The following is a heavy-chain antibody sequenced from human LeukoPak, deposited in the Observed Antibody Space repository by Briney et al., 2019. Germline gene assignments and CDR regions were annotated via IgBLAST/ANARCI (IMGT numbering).Heavy chain of an antibody. D-gene: IGHD2-15*01. J-gene: IGHJ6*02. V-gene: IGHV3-74*01. CDR2: INSDGSST. CDR3: AKARVVVVAATPYYYYYGMDV. Sequence: GGSLRLSCAASGFTFSSYWTPWVRQAPGKGLVWVSRINSDGSSTSYADSVKGRSTISRDNAKNTLYLQMNSLRAEDTAVYYCAKARVVVVAATPYYYYYGMDVWGQGTTVTVSS. CDR1: GFTFSSYW.